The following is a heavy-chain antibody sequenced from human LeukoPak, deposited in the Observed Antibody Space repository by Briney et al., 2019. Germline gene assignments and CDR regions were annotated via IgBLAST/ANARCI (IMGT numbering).Heavy chain of an antibody. CDR1: GGTFSSYA. Sequence: ASVKVSCMASGGTFSSYAISWVRQAPGQGLEWMGGIIPIFGTANYAQKFQGRVTITADESTSTAYMELSSLRSEDTAVYYCARVGRGPYYYDSSGYYPLVFDYWAREPWSPSPQ. CDR2: IIPIFGTA. D-gene: IGHD3-22*01. CDR3: ARVGRGPYYYDSSGYYPLVFDY. V-gene: IGHV1-69*13. J-gene: IGHJ4*02.